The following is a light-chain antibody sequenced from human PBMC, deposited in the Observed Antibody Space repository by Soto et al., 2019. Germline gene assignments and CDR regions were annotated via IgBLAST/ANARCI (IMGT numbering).Light chain of an antibody. CDR3: QQYDTSPRT. V-gene: IGKV3-20*01. CDR1: QSVSSRS. J-gene: IGKJ1*01. Sequence: IVLTQSPGTLALSPGERATLSCRASQSVSSRSLAWYQQKPGQAPRLLIYGASNRATDIPDRFSGSGSGTDFTLTVNRLEPEDCAVYYCQQYDTSPRTFGQGTKVEI. CDR2: GAS.